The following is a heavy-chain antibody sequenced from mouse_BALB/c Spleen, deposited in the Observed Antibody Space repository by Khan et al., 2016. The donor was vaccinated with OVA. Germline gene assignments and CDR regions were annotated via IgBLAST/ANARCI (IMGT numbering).Heavy chain of an antibody. Sequence: EVELVESGGGLVKPGGSLKLSCAASGFTFSSYALSWVRQTPEKRLEWVANISSGGSYTYYPGSVKGRFTISRDNARNTLYLQMSSLRSEDTGMYYCARTPGYYGSNYFDYWGQGSTLTVSS. CDR1: GFTFSSYA. CDR3: ARTPGYYGSNYFDY. CDR2: ISSGGSYT. V-gene: IGHV5-9-3*01. J-gene: IGHJ2*01. D-gene: IGHD1-1*01.